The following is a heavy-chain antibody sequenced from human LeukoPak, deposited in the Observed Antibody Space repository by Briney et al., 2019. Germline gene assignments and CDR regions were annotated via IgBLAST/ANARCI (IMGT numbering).Heavy chain of an antibody. D-gene: IGHD5-12*01. J-gene: IGHJ1*01. CDR3: AGSGYDPEYFQH. CDR2: IYTSGST. Sequence: SQTLSLTCTVSGGSISSGSYYWSWIRQPARKGLEWIGRIYTSGSTNYNPSLKSRVTISVDTSKNQFSLKLSSVTAADTAVYYCAGSGYDPEYFQHWGQGTLVTVSS. CDR1: GGSISSGSYY. V-gene: IGHV4-61*02.